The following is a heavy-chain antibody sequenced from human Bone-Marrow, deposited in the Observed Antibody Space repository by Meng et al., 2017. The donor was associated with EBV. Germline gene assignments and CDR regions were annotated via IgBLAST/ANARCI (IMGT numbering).Heavy chain of an antibody. CDR1: GYTFTSYD. D-gene: IGHD3-9*01. CDR2: MNPNSGNT. CDR3: ARGKLRYFGFDP. J-gene: IGHJ5*02. V-gene: IGHV1-8*01. Sequence: QVQLGHAGAWVKKPGASVKVSCKASGYTFTSYDINWVRQATGQGLKWMGWMNPNSGNTGYAQKFQGRVTMTRNTSISTDYMELSSLRSEDTAVYYCARGKLRYFGFDPWGQGTLVTVSS.